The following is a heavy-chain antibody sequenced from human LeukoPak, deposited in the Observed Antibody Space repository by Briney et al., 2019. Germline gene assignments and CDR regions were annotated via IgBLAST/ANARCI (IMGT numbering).Heavy chain of an antibody. D-gene: IGHD4-11*01. J-gene: IGHJ6*03. CDR2: IYYTGST. Sequence: SETLSLTCTVSGGSVSSHYWSWIRQPPGKGLEWIGDIYYTGSTNYNPSLKSRVTISVDTPKNHFSLKLRSVTAADTAVYYCARAPYSNYYYYMDVWGKGTTVTVSS. CDR1: GGSVSSHY. CDR3: ARAPYSNYYYYMDV. V-gene: IGHV4-59*02.